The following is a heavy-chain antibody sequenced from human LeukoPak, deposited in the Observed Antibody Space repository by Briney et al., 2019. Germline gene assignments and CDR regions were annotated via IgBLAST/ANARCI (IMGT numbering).Heavy chain of an antibody. CDR1: GGSISSGDYY. V-gene: IGHV4-30-4*08. J-gene: IGHJ4*02. Sequence: SETLSLTCTVSGGSISSGDYYWSWIRQPPGKGLEWIGYIYYSGSTYYNPSLKSRVTISVDTSKNQFSLKLSSVTAADTAVYYCARDPAAYSNDAHDFDYWGQGTLVSVSS. CDR3: ARDPAAYSNDAHDFDY. CDR2: IYYSGST. D-gene: IGHD4-11*01.